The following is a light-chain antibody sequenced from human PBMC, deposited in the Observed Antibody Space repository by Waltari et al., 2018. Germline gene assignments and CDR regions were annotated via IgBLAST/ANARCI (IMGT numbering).Light chain of an antibody. CDR1: SSDIGGYNV. CDR2: GVN. J-gene: IGLJ3*02. Sequence: QSALTQPASVSGSRGQSITISCTGSSSDIGGYNVVSWYQHHPGKAPKLLIYGVNNRPAGVSNRFSGSKSGNTASLTISGLQAEDEADYYCSSDSGSVVFGGGTKLTVL. CDR3: SSDSGSVV. V-gene: IGLV2-23*02.